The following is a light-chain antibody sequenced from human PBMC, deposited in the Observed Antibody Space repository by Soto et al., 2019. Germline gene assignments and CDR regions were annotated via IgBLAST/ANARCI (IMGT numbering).Light chain of an antibody. Sequence: EIVLTQSPATLSLSPGERATLSCRASQSVSSYLAWYQQKPGQAPGLLIYDASNRATGIPARFSGSGSGTDFTLTISSLEPEDFAVYYGQQRSNWPPKITFGQGTRLEIK. V-gene: IGKV3-11*01. CDR3: QQRSNWPPKIT. J-gene: IGKJ5*01. CDR1: QSVSSY. CDR2: DAS.